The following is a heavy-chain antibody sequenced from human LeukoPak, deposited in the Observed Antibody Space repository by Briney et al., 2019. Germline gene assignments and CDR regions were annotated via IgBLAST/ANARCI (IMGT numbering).Heavy chain of an antibody. CDR2: IIPIFGTA. Sequence: ASVKVSCKASGGTFSSYAISWVRQAPGQGLEWMGGIIPIFGTANYAQKFQGRVTITADKSTSTAYMELSSLRSEDTAVYYCARDREVIHYYYYYYMDVWGKGTTVTVSS. V-gene: IGHV1-69*06. D-gene: IGHD3-16*02. J-gene: IGHJ6*03. CDR3: ARDREVIHYYYYYYMDV. CDR1: GGTFSSYA.